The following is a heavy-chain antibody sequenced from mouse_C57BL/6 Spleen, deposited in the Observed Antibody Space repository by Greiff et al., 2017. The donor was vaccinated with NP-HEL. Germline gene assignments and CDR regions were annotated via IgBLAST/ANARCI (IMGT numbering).Heavy chain of an antibody. CDR1: GYSITSGYG. D-gene: IGHD1-2*01. Sequence: EVQLVESGPGLVKPSQSLSLPCTVTGYSITSGYGWNWIRQFPGNKLEWMGYIRYSGSTNYNPSLKSRISITRDTSKNQFFLQLNSVTTEDTATYYCARTARIKYWGQGTTLTVSS. CDR3: ARTARIKY. J-gene: IGHJ2*01. V-gene: IGHV3-1*02. CDR2: IRYSGST.